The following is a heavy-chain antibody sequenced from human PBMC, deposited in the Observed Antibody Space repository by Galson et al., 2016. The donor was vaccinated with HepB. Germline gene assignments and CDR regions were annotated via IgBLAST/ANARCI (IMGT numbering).Heavy chain of an antibody. V-gene: IGHV3-21*01. Sequence: SLRLSCAASGSTFSNYWMTWVRQAPGKGLEWVSSISHSSSYIYYADSVKGRFTVSRDNAKNSLYLQMNSLRGEDTGFYYCARQGWSRDQDSYYYSGLDVWGQGTTVTVSS. J-gene: IGHJ6*02. CDR1: GSTFSNYW. D-gene: IGHD3-3*01. CDR3: ARQGWSRDQDSYYYSGLDV. CDR2: ISHSSSYI.